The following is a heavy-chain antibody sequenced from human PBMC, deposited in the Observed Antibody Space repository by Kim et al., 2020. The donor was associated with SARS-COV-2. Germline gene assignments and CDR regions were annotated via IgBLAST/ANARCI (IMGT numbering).Heavy chain of an antibody. D-gene: IGHD2-2*01. Sequence: GGSLRLSCAASGFTFSSYGMHWVRQAPGKGLEWVAVISYDGSNKYYADSVKGRFTISRDNSKNTLYLQMNSLRAEDTAVYYCARDHSIVVVPASTPFDYWGQGTLGTVSS. CDR1: GFTFSSYG. V-gene: IGHV3-33*05. CDR3: ARDHSIVVVPASTPFDY. J-gene: IGHJ4*02. CDR2: ISYDGSNK.